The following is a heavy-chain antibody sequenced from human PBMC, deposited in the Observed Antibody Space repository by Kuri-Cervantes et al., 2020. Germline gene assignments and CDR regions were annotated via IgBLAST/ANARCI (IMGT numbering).Heavy chain of an antibody. CDR1: GFTFSGYW. Sequence: GESLKISCAASGFTFSGYWMHWFRQAPGKGLEWVSAISGSGGSTYYADSVKGRFTISRDNSKNTLYLQMNSLRAEDTAVYYCAKDRAAAGTYLDYWGQGTLVTVSS. D-gene: IGHD6-13*01. J-gene: IGHJ4*02. CDR3: AKDRAAAGTYLDY. V-gene: IGHV3-23*01. CDR2: ISGSGGST.